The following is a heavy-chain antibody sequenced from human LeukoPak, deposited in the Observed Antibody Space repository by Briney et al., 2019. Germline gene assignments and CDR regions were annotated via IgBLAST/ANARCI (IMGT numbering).Heavy chain of an antibody. D-gene: IGHD6-19*01. V-gene: IGHV4-4*07. CDR2: IYTSGST. CDR1: GGSISSYY. J-gene: IGHJ4*02. Sequence: SHTLSLTCTVSGGSISSYYWSWIRQPAGKGLEWIGRIYTSGSTNYNPSLKSRVTMSVDTSKNQFSLKLSSVTAADTAVYYCARSRYSSGWYDFDYWGQGTLVTVSS. CDR3: ARSRYSSGWYDFDY.